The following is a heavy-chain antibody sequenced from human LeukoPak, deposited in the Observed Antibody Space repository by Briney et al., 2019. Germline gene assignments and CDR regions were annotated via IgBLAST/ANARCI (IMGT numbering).Heavy chain of an antibody. CDR3: ATYRSTWSPRFEYFQH. Sequence: SVKVSCKTSGGTFSSYSINWVRQAPGQGLEWMGGIIPMSGTIKYAQQFQGRVTMTADRSTSTAYMALSSLRSEDTAVYYCATYRSTWSPRFEYFQHWGQGTLVTVSS. J-gene: IGHJ1*01. CDR1: GGTFSSYS. V-gene: IGHV1-69*06. CDR2: IIPMSGTI. D-gene: IGHD6-13*01.